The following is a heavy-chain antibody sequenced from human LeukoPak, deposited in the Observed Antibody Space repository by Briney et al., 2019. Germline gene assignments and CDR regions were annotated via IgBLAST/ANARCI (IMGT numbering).Heavy chain of an antibody. Sequence: SETLSLTCTVSGGSISGYYWSWNRQPAGKGLEWIGRIYTSGSTNYNPSLESRVTLSVDTSKNQFSLTLTSVTAADTAVYYCAGRRGDPYYYDSGTGTDAFDIWGQGTMVTVSS. V-gene: IGHV4-4*07. CDR1: GGSISGYY. D-gene: IGHD3-10*01. CDR3: AGRRGDPYYYDSGTGTDAFDI. J-gene: IGHJ3*02. CDR2: IYTSGST.